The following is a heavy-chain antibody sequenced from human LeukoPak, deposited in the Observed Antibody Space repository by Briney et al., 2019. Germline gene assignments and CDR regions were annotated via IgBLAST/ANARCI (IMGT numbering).Heavy chain of an antibody. J-gene: IGHJ2*01. CDR2: IYYSGST. CDR1: GGSISSYY. Sequence: KPSETLSLTCTVSGGSISSYYWSWLRQPPGKGLEWIGYIYYSGSTNYNPSLKSRVTISVDTSKNQFSLKLSSVTAADTAVYYCARFNGAYYYDSSGPQAAYWYFDLWGRGTLVTVSS. D-gene: IGHD3-22*01. V-gene: IGHV4-59*01. CDR3: ARFNGAYYYDSSGPQAAYWYFDL.